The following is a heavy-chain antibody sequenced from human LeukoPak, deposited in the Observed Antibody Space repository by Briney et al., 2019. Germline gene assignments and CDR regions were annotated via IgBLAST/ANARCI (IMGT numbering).Heavy chain of an antibody. CDR2: ISWNSGSI. Sequence: GRSLILSCAASGFTFDDYAMHWVRQAPGKGLEWVSGISWNSGSIGYADSVKGRFTISRDNAKNSLYLQMNSLRAEDTALYYCAKDMHSMVRGVISAAFDIWGQGTMVTVSS. CDR3: AKDMHSMVRGVISAAFDI. J-gene: IGHJ3*02. V-gene: IGHV3-9*01. CDR1: GFTFDDYA. D-gene: IGHD3-10*01.